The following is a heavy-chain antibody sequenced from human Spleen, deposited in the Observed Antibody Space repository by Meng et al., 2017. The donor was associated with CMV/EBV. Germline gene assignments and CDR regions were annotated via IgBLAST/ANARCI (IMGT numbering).Heavy chain of an antibody. CDR2: IRGSGGST. V-gene: IGHV3-23*01. CDR1: GYTFSSYS. D-gene: IGHD7-27*01. Sequence: GGSLRLSCRASGYTFSSYSMRWVRQAPGKGLEWVSSIRGSGGSTYSADSVKGRLTISRDNSESTLYLQMNSRTAEDTAIYYCVKGWQNLGDYWGQGTLVTVSS. J-gene: IGHJ4*02. CDR3: VKGWQNLGDY.